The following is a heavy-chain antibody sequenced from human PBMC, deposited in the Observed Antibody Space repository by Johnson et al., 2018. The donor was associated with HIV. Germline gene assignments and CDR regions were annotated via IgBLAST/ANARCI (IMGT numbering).Heavy chain of an antibody. J-gene: IGHJ3*02. CDR3: AKDKGSSINSDAFEI. V-gene: IGHV3-43*01. CDR1: GFPFDDYT. CDR2: ISWDGGST. Sequence: VQVVESGGVVVQPGGSLRLSCAASGFPFDDYTMHWVRQPPGKGLEWVSLISWDGGSTFYADSVKGRFTISRDNSKNSLYLQMNSLRTEDTALYYCAKDKGSSINSDAFEIWGQGTIVTVSS. D-gene: IGHD6-13*01.